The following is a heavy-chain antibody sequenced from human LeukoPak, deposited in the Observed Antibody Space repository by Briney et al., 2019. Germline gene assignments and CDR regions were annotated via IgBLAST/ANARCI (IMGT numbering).Heavy chain of an antibody. V-gene: IGHV3-23*01. CDR1: EFSVGSNY. CDR3: AKGGSGSYPFDY. CDR2: ISGSGGST. D-gene: IGHD1-26*01. J-gene: IGHJ4*02. Sequence: GGSLRLSCAASEFSVGSNYMTWVRQAPGKGLEWVSAISGSGGSTYYADSVKGRFTISRDNSKNTLYLQMNSLRAEDTAVYYCAKGGSGSYPFDYWGQGTLVTVSS.